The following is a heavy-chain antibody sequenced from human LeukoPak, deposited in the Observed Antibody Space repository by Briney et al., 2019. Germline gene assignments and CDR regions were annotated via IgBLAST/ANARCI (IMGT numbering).Heavy chain of an antibody. V-gene: IGHV4-59*01. J-gene: IGHJ5*02. CDR1: GGSIRSYY. CDR3: ARGGYGSGSYLYWFDP. D-gene: IGHD3-10*01. Sequence: SETLSLTCTVSGGSIRSYYWSWIRQPPGKGLEWIGYIYYSGGTNYNPSLKSRVTISVDTSKNQFSLKLSSVTAADTAVYYCARGGYGSGSYLYWFDPWGQGTQVTVSS. CDR2: IYYSGGT.